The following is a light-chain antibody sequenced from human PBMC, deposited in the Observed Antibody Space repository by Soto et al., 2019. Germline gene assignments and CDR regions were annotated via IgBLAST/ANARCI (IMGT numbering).Light chain of an antibody. Sequence: DIQMTQSPSSLSASVGDRVTITCRASQSISSYFNWYQQKPGISPKLLIYAASSLQSGVPSRFSGSGSGTDFTLTISSLQPEDFATYYCQQSYSTPRTFGQGTKVDIK. CDR3: QQSYSTPRT. CDR1: QSISSY. CDR2: AAS. V-gene: IGKV1-39*01. J-gene: IGKJ1*01.